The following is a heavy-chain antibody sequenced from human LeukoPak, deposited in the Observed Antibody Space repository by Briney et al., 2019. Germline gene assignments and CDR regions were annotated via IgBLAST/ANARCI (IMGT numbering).Heavy chain of an antibody. D-gene: IGHD3-22*01. J-gene: IGHJ4*02. CDR1: GFTFNNYA. CDR2: ISGSDAGT. CDR3: ARDPNYYDSSGYLIYFDY. Sequence: GGSLRLSCAASGFTFNNYAMSWVRQAPGKGLEWVSAISGSDAGTYYADSVKGRFTISRDNAKNSLYLQMNSLRAEDTAVYYCARDPNYYDSSGYLIYFDYWGQGTLVTVSS. V-gene: IGHV3-23*01.